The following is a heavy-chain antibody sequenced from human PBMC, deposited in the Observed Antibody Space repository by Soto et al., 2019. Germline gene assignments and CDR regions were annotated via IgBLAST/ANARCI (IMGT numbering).Heavy chain of an antibody. Sequence: PSETLSLTCTVSGAFISGCYWSWIRQPAGKGLEWIGRIYTSGSTKYSPSLKSRATMSVDTSKKQFSLKLNSVTAADTAVYYCARVSTVAGTDNWFDSWGQGTLVTVSS. CDR2: IYTSGST. CDR3: ARVSTVAGTDNWFDS. J-gene: IGHJ5*01. D-gene: IGHD6-13*01. V-gene: IGHV4-4*07. CDR1: GAFISGCY.